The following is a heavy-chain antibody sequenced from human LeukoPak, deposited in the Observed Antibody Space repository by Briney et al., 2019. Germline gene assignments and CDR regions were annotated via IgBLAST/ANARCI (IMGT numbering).Heavy chain of an antibody. CDR2: ISSSSSYR. J-gene: IGHJ1*01. V-gene: IGHV3-21*01. CDR1: GFSFTSYS. Sequence: GGSLRLSCAASGFSFTSYSMIWVRQAPGKGLEWVSCISSSSSYRSYADSVKGRFTISRDNAKNSLYLQMNSLRAEDTAVYYCARDANWGSGYWGQGTLVTVSS. D-gene: IGHD7-27*01. CDR3: ARDANWGSGY.